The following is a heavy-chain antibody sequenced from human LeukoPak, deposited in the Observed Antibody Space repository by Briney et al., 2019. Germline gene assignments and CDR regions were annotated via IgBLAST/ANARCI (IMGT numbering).Heavy chain of an antibody. CDR3: ASSRRGYSYGSDQAFDY. V-gene: IGHV4-59*01. J-gene: IGHJ4*02. D-gene: IGHD5-18*01. CDR1: GGSISSYY. CDR2: IYYSGST. Sequence: ETLSLTCTVSGGSISSYYWSWIRQPPGKGLEWIGYIYYSGSTNYNPSLKSRVTISVDTSKNQFSLKLSSVTAADTAVYYCASSRRGYSYGSDQAFDYWGQGTLVTVSS.